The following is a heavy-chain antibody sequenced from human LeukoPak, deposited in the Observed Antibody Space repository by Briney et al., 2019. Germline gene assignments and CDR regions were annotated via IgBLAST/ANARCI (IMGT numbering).Heavy chain of an antibody. J-gene: IGHJ4*02. Sequence: GGSLRLSCTVSGFTVSTNSMSWVRQAPGKGLVWVSRINSDGSSTRYADSVKGRFTISRDNTKNTLYLQMNSLRADDTAVYHCAKGHSSSWSIFDYWGQGTLVTVSS. D-gene: IGHD6-13*01. V-gene: IGHV3-74*01. CDR3: AKGHSSSWSIFDY. CDR2: INSDGSST. CDR1: GFTVSTNS.